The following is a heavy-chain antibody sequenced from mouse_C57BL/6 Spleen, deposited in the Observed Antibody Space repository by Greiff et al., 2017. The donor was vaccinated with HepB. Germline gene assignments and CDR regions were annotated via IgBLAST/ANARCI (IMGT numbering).Heavy chain of an antibody. CDR1: GYTFTSYW. Sequence: QVQLQQPGAELVKPGASVKMSCKASGYTFTSYWITWVKQRPGQGLEWIGDIYPGSGSTNYNEKFKSKATLTVDTSSSTAYMQLNSLTSDDSAVYFCARRGIYYGYDDGGFDYWGQGTTLTVSS. CDR3: ARRGIYYGYDDGGFDY. CDR2: IYPGSGST. V-gene: IGHV1-55*01. D-gene: IGHD2-2*01. J-gene: IGHJ2*01.